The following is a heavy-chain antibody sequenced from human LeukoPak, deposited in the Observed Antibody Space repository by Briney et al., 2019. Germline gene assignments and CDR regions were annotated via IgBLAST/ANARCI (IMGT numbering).Heavy chain of an antibody. CDR2: ISSNGGST. Sequence: GGSLRLSCAASGVTFSNYAMNWVRQAPGKGLEYVSAISSNGGSTYYANSVKGRFTISRDNSKNTLYLQMGSLRAEDMAVYYCARAWLYSGYVYIDFWGQGTLVTVSS. J-gene: IGHJ4*02. CDR3: ARAWLYSGYVYIDF. D-gene: IGHD5-12*01. V-gene: IGHV3-64*01. CDR1: GVTFSNYA.